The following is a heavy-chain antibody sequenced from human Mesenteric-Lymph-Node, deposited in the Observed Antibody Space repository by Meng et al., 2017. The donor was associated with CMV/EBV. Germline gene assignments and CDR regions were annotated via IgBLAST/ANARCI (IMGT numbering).Heavy chain of an antibody. CDR2: ISGSGGST. CDR3: ARGGQLVRVLDAMDV. CDR1: GFTFSSYS. D-gene: IGHD6-13*01. J-gene: IGHJ6*02. Sequence: GESLKISCAASGFTFSSYSMNWVRQAPGKGLEWVSDISGSGGSTYHADSVKGRFTISRDNSKNTLYLQVNSLRAEDTAVYYCARGGQLVRVLDAMDVWGQGTTVTVSS. V-gene: IGHV3-23*01.